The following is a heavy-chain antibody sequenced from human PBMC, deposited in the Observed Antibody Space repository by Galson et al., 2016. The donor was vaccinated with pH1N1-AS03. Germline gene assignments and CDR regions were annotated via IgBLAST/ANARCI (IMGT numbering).Heavy chain of an antibody. Sequence: SVKVSCKASGYTFTGYGIGWVRQAPGQGLEWMGWISPYNGRTEYAQKLQGRVTMTTDTSTSTAYMELRSLISDDTAMYYCARAFCSGGSCYDYFYYAVDVWGQGTTVTVSS. V-gene: IGHV1-18*01. J-gene: IGHJ6*02. D-gene: IGHD2-15*01. CDR2: ISPYNGRT. CDR1: GYTFTGYG. CDR3: ARAFCSGGSCYDYFYYAVDV.